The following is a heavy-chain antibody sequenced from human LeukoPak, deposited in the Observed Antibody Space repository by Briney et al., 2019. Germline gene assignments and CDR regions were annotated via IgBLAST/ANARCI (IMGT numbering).Heavy chain of an antibody. V-gene: IGHV4-59*01. D-gene: IGHD3-10*01. CDR3: AREMVRGVIRWFDP. CDR2: IYYSGST. CDR1: GGSISSYY. J-gene: IGHJ5*02. Sequence: SETLSLTCTVSGGSISSYYWSWIRQPPVKGLEWIGYIYYSGSTNYNPSLKSRVTISVDTSKNQFSLKLSSVTAADTAVYYCAREMVRGVIRWFDPWGQGTLVTVSS.